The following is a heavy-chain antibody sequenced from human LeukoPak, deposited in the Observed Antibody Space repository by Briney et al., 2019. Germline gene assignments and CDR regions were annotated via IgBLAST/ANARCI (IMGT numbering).Heavy chain of an antibody. CDR2: MYYRGNT. CDR3: ATGVHGIAAAGDYYFDY. D-gene: IGHD6-13*01. V-gene: IGHV4-59*01. J-gene: IGHJ4*02. CDR1: GGSIRSYY. Sequence: KPSETLSLTGTVSGGSIRSYYWRWIRQPPGKGLEWIGYMYYRGNTNYNPSLKSRVTISVNTSKNQFSLKLSSVTAADTAVYYCATGVHGIAAAGDYYFDYWGQGTLVTVSS.